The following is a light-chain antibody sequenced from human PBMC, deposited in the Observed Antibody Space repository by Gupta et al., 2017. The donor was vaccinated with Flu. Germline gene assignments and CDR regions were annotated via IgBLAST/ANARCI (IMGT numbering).Light chain of an antibody. Sequence: QSVLTQPPSASGTPGQRVTISCSGSSSNIGSYPVNWYQQLPGTAPNLLIFRNNLRPSRVPDRFSGSKSGTSASLAISGLQSEDEADYYCAACDDSLNGPVFGGGTKLTVL. CDR1: SSNIGSYP. V-gene: IGLV1-44*01. CDR3: AACDDSLNGPV. J-gene: IGLJ3*02. CDR2: RNN.